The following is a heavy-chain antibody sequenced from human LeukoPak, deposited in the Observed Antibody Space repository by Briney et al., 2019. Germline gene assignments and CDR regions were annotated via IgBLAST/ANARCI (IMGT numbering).Heavy chain of an antibody. CDR2: IYHSGST. J-gene: IGHJ5*02. V-gene: IGHV4-38-2*02. D-gene: IGHD2-21*02. Sequence: PSETLSLTCTVPGYSISSGYYWGWIRQPPGKGLEWIGSIYHSGSTYYNPPLKSRVTISVDTSKNQFSLKLSSVTAADTAVYYCASSQAYCGGDCYLGWFDPWGQETLVTVSS. CDR3: ASSQAYCGGDCYLGWFDP. CDR1: GYSISSGYY.